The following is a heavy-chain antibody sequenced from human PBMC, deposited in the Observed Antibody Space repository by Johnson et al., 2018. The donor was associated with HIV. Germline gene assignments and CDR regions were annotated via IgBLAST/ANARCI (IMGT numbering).Heavy chain of an antibody. CDR1: GFTFSSYT. CDR2: ISYDGSNK. CDR3: AREGRLGSYLGGVAFDI. D-gene: IGHD1-26*01. J-gene: IGHJ3*02. Sequence: QVQLVESGGGVVQPGRSLRLSCVASGFTFSSYTMHWVRQAPGKGLEWVAVISYDGSNKYYADSVKGRFTISRDNSKNTLYLQMNSLRAEDTAVYYCAREGRLGSYLGGVAFDIRGQGTMVTVSS. V-gene: IGHV3-30*04.